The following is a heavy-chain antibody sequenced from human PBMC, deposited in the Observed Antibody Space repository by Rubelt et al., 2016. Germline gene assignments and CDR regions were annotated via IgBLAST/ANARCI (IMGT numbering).Heavy chain of an antibody. D-gene: IGHD4-23*01. V-gene: IGHV3-23*01. J-gene: IGHJ4*02. CDR1: EFSFRTYA. CDR3: AKSGTRWSHFDY. Sequence: GGALVQPGGSLRLSCAASEFSFRTYAMTWVRQAPGKGMAGVSGIRDDSSYIDYADSVKGRFTISRDNSQDTLYLQLNSLRVDDKAIYYCAKSGTRWSHFDYWGQGALVTVSS. CDR2: IRDDSSYI.